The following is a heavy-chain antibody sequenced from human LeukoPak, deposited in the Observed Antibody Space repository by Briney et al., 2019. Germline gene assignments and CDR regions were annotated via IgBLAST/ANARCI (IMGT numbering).Heavy chain of an antibody. Sequence: GGSLRLSCAASGFTFSDYYMSWIRQAPGKGLEWVSCISSSGSTIYYADSVKGRFTISRDNAKNSLYLQMNSLRAEDTAVYYCARDLRWLQPFDYWGQGTLVTVSS. V-gene: IGHV3-11*01. CDR3: ARDLRWLQPFDY. CDR1: GFTFSDYY. CDR2: ISSSGSTI. D-gene: IGHD5-24*01. J-gene: IGHJ4*02.